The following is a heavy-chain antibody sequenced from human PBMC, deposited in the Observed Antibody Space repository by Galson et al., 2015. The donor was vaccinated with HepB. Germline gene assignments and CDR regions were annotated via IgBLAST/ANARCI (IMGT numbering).Heavy chain of an antibody. V-gene: IGHV1-2*06. Sequence: SAKVSCKASGYTFTGYHMHWVRQAPGQGLEWMGRINPNSGGTNYAQKFQGRVTMTRDTSISTAYMELSRLRSDDTAVYYCARGVVVVAATPESWFDPWGQGTLVTVSS. D-gene: IGHD2-15*01. CDR3: ARGVVVVAATPESWFDP. CDR1: GYTFTGYH. J-gene: IGHJ5*02. CDR2: INPNSGGT.